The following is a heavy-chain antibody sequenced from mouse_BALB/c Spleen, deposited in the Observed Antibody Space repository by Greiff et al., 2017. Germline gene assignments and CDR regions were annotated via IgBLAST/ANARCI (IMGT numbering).Heavy chain of an antibody. J-gene: IGHJ4*01. D-gene: IGHD2-4*01. CDR1: GYTFTDYY. CDR3: AREDYDEGYYAMDY. CDR2: IYPGSGNT. V-gene: IGHV1-84*02. Sequence: QVQLKESGPELVKPGASVKISCKASGYTFTDYYINWVKQKPGQGLEWIGWIYPGSGNTKYNEKFKGKATLTVDTSSSTAYMQLSSLTSEDTAVYFCAREDYDEGYYAMDYWGQGTSVAVSS.